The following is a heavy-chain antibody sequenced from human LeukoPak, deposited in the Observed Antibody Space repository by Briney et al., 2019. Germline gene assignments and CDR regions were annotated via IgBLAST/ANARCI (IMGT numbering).Heavy chain of an antibody. CDR2: IYYSGST. Sequence: SETLSLTCTVSGGSISSGGYYWSWIRQHPGKGLEWIGYIYYSGSTYYNPSLKSRVTISVDTSKNQFSLKLSSVTAVDTAVYYCARGEVSVLWFGELSGAFDIWDQGTMVTVSS. CDR3: ARGEVSVLWFGELSGAFDI. J-gene: IGHJ3*02. V-gene: IGHV4-31*03. CDR1: GGSISSGGYY. D-gene: IGHD3-10*01.